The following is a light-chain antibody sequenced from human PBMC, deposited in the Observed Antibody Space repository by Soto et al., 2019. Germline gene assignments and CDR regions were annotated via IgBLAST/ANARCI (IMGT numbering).Light chain of an antibody. CDR2: GSS. J-gene: IGKJ3*01. CDR3: QQYGSTGLFT. Sequence: EIVLTQSPGTLSLSPGERATLSCRASQSVSSSYLAWYQKTPGQAPRLIIYGSSSRATGIPDRCSGSWSGTYFTLTISILEPEDFALYYCQQYGSTGLFTFGPGTKVEIK. CDR1: QSVSSSY. V-gene: IGKV3-20*01.